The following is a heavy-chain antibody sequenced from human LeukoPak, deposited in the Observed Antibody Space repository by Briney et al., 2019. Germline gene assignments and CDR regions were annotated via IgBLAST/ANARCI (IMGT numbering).Heavy chain of an antibody. V-gene: IGHV3-43*01. J-gene: IGHJ6*02. CDR3: AKGAYQLSPRYYYYGMDV. CDR1: GFTFDDYT. D-gene: IGHD2-2*01. Sequence: GGSLRLSCAASGFTFDDYTMHSVRHAPGKGLEWVSLISWDGGSTYYADSVKGRFTISRDNSKNSLYLQMNSLRTEDTALYYCAKGAYQLSPRYYYYGMDVWGQGTTVTVSS. CDR2: ISWDGGST.